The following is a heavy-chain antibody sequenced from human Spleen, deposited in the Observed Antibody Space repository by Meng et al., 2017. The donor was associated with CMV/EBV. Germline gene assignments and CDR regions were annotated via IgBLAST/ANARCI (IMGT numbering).Heavy chain of an antibody. CDR3: AKEGWRATIFGVVISFDY. CDR1: GFTFSSYA. J-gene: IGHJ4*02. V-gene: IGHV3-23*01. Sequence: GGSLRLSCAASGFTFSSYAMSWVRQAPGKGLEWVSAISGSGGSTYYADSVKGRFTISRDNSNNTLYLQMSSLRAEDTAVYFCAKEGWRATIFGVVISFDYWGRGTLVTVSS. CDR2: ISGSGGST. D-gene: IGHD3-3*01.